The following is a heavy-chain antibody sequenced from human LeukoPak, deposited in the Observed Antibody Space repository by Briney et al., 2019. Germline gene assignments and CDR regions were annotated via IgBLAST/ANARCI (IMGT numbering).Heavy chain of an antibody. D-gene: IGHD2-8*02. CDR2: TYISGST. Sequence: PSETLSLTCTVSGVSLTNYYWAWLRQPAGKGLEGIGRTYISGSTNYNPSLNDRVTISIDKSKNQFSLTLRSVPAAGTAVYYCARDYLVGAPLDSWGQGTLVTVSS. CDR3: ARDYLVGAPLDS. J-gene: IGHJ4*02. CDR1: GVSLTNYY. V-gene: IGHV4-4*07.